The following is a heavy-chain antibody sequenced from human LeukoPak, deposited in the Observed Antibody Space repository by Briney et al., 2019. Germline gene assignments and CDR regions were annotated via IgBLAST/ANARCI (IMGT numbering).Heavy chain of an antibody. V-gene: IGHV3-9*01. D-gene: IGHD4-23*01. Sequence: GGSLRLPCAASGFTFDDYAMHWVRQAPGKGLEWVSGISWNSGSIGYADSVKGRFTISRDNAKNSLYLQMNSLRAEDTALYYCAKDLYGGNSYYFDYWGQGTLVTVSS. CDR3: AKDLYGGNSYYFDY. CDR1: GFTFDDYA. J-gene: IGHJ4*02. CDR2: ISWNSGSI.